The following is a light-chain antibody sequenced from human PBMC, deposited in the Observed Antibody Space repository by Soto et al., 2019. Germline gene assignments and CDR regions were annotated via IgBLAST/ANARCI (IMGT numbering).Light chain of an antibody. V-gene: IGKV1-5*01. CDR1: QTISTW. CDR3: QQYTNTNNPWM. CDR2: DAS. J-gene: IGKJ1*01. Sequence: IHGTQSPPTRSASVGDRFTITFRASQTISTWMAWYQQKPGKAPKLLVYDASTLQSGVASRFSGSGSGTEFTLIISGLQPDDSATYYCQQYTNTNNPWMFGQGTKVDIK.